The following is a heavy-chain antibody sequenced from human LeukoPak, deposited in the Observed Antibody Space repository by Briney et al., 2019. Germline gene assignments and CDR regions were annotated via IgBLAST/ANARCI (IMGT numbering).Heavy chain of an antibody. D-gene: IGHD3-22*01. J-gene: IGHJ1*01. V-gene: IGHV4-4*08. CDR1: GAFISRSY. Sequence: SETLSLTCTLSGAFISRSYWSWIRQFPGKELQWIGYIYSAKTTIYNPSLNSRATISADTSNNRVSLHQTSVTAADTAVYFCAREVLKSSPLYDSQWGQGTLVTVTS. CDR3: AREVLKSSPLYDSQ. CDR2: IYSAKTT.